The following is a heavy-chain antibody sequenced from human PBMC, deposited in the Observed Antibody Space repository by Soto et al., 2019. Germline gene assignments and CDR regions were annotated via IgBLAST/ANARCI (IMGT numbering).Heavy chain of an antibody. D-gene: IGHD6-13*01. CDR1: SGSISSSYW. V-gene: IGHV4-4*02. CDR3: ARRGLGAAGTAY. J-gene: IGHJ4*02. CDR2: INHSGNT. Sequence: QVQLQESGPGLVKPSGTLSLTCAVSSGSISSSYWWNWVRQPPGKGLEWIGEINHSGNTNYNPSLKSRVTISVDKSKSQFSLSLSSVTAADTAVYYCARRGLGAAGTAYWGQGTLVTVSS.